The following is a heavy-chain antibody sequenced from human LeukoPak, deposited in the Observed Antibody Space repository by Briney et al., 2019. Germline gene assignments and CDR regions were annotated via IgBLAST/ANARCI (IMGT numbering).Heavy chain of an antibody. J-gene: IGHJ4*02. CDR3: TRELLYHYYEY. V-gene: IGHV3-7*05. CDR1: GFTFINAW. D-gene: IGHD3-3*01. CDR2: IKQDGSEK. Sequence: GGSLRPSCAASGFTFINAWMSWVRQAPGKGLEWVANIKQDGSEKYYVDSVKGRFTISRDNSKNTLYLQMDSLRTEDTAVYYCTRELLYHYYEYWGQGTLVTVSS.